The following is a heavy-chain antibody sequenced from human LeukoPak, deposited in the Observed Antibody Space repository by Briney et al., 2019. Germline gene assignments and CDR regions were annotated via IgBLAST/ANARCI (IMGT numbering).Heavy chain of an antibody. Sequence: SETPSLTCTVTDGSLSGYYWSWSRQSPGKGLEWIGHIYFTGFTHYNPSLTSRVTMSVDLSKNQFSLILNSVTAADTAVYYCARDAYGGNSWGWFDLWGQGTLVTVSS. V-gene: IGHV4-59*01. J-gene: IGHJ5*02. CDR1: DGSLSGYY. CDR3: ARDAYGGNSWGWFDL. D-gene: IGHD4-23*01. CDR2: IYFTGFT.